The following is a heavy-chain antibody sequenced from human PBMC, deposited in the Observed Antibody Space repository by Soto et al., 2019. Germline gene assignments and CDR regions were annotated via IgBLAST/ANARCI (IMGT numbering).Heavy chain of an antibody. CDR1: GFRFSNYA. CDR2: ISGSGGAT. Sequence: GESLKISCAASGFRFSNYAMTWARQAPGKGLEWVSAISGSGGATHYADSVKGRFTISRDNSKNTLYLQMDSLRADDSAVYYCANCHFNDYYYYMDVWGKGTTVTVSS. J-gene: IGHJ6*03. CDR3: ANCHFNDYYYYMDV. V-gene: IGHV3-23*01.